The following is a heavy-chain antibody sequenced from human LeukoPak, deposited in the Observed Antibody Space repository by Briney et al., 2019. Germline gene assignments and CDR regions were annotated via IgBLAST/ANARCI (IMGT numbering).Heavy chain of an antibody. D-gene: IGHD3-10*02. CDR3: TIHMSYDYGMDV. V-gene: IGHV4-59*08. J-gene: IGHJ6*02. CDR2: IYYSGTA. CDR1: GGSISSAN. Sequence: PSETLSLTCADSGGSISSANWSWIRQTPGEGLEWIGYIYYSGTATYTPYLKSRVTLSAPTTMHKTYLNLSCATSADTTVYFFTIHMSYDYGMDVWGRGTTVVVS.